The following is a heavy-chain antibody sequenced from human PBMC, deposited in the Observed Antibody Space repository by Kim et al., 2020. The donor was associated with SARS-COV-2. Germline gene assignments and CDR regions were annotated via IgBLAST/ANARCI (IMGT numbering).Heavy chain of an antibody. CDR1: GFLFSTYW. J-gene: IGHJ4*02. Sequence: GGSLRLSCAASGFLFSTYWMSWFRQAPGKGLEWVADIKGDGSEKYYVDSVKGRFTFSRDNAKKSMFLQMDSLRAEDTAVYYCARSGVELLLWFGELHFDYWGQGTLVTVSS. D-gene: IGHD3-10*01. V-gene: IGHV3-7*03. CDR3: ARSGVELLLWFGELHFDY. CDR2: IKGDGSEK.